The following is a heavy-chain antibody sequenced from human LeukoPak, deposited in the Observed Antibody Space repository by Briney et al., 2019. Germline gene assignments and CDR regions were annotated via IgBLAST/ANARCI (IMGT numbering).Heavy chain of an antibody. Sequence: ASVKVSCKTFGYTFTSFGISWVRQAPGQGLEWMGWISAYNGDTKSAPKFQGRVTMTTDTPTTTAYMDLRSLRSDDTAMYYCARTCPLLYCSSSFFDPWGRGTLVTVSS. D-gene: IGHD2-2*01. CDR2: ISAYNGDT. J-gene: IGHJ5*02. CDR3: ARTCPLLYCSSSFFDP. V-gene: IGHV1-18*01. CDR1: GYTFTSFG.